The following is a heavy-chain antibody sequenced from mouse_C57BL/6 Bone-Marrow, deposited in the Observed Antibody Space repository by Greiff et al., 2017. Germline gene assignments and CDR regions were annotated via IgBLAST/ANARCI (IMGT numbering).Heavy chain of an antibody. D-gene: IGHD1-1*01. V-gene: IGHV1-50*01. CDR1: GYTFTSYW. Sequence: QVQLQQPGAELVKPGASVKLSCKASGYTFTSYWMQWVKQRPGQGLEWIGEIDPSDSYTNYNQKFKGKATLTVDTSSSTAYMQLSSLTSEDSAVYYCERDLTTVVAEDYWGQGTTLTVSS. CDR3: ERDLTTVVAEDY. CDR2: IDPSDSYT. J-gene: IGHJ2*01.